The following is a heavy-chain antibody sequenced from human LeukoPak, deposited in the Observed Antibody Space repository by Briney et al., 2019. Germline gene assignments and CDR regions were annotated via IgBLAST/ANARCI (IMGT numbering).Heavy chain of an antibody. CDR3: ARRPFGSGWPPEVYFDY. D-gene: IGHD6-19*01. V-gene: IGHV4-59*01. CDR2: IYYSGST. J-gene: IGHJ4*02. CDR1: GGSISSYY. Sequence: SETLSLTCIVSGGSISSYYWSWIRQPPGKGLEWIGYIYYSGSTNYNPSLKSRVTISVDTSKNQFSLRLSSVTAAVTAVYYCARRPFGSGWPPEVYFDYWGQGTLVTVSS.